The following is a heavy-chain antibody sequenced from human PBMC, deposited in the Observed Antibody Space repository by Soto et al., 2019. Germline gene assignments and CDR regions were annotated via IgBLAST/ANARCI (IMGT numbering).Heavy chain of an antibody. CDR3: ARADSGYDFGYYYYGMDV. CDR1: GFTFSSYD. Sequence: GGSLRLSCAASGFTFSSYDMHWVRQATGKGLEWVSAIGTAGDTYYPGSVKGRFTISRENAKNSLYLQMNSLRAEDTAVYYCARADSGYDFGYYYYGMDVWGQGTTVTVSS. CDR2: IGTAGDT. V-gene: IGHV3-13*01. D-gene: IGHD5-12*01. J-gene: IGHJ6*02.